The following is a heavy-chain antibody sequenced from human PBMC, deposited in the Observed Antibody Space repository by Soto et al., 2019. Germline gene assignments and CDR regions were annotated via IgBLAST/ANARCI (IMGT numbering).Heavy chain of an antibody. D-gene: IGHD1-26*01. CDR2: ISVSGNSA. CDR1: GFTFSNYA. J-gene: IGHJ4*02. V-gene: IGHV3-23*01. Sequence: GGSLRLSCAASGFTFSNYAMNWVRQAPWKGLEWVSTISVSGNSAYYADSVKGRFTISRDNSKNTLYLQLNSLRAEDTAIYYCAKGALSTTSPYDFDYWGQGTLVTVSS. CDR3: AKGALSTTSPYDFDY.